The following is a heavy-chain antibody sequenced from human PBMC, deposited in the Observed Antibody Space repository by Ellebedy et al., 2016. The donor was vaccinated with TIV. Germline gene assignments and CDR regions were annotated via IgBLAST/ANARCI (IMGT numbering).Heavy chain of an antibody. J-gene: IGHJ3*02. D-gene: IGHD6-19*01. CDR3: SRDHIAVAGTGALDI. CDR2: IRSKAYGGTT. Sequence: GESLKISCTASGFTFGDYAMSWFRQAPGKGLEWVGFIRSKAYGGTTEYAASVKGRFTISRDDSKSIAYLQMNSLKTEDTAMYYCSRDHIAVAGTGALDIWGHGTMVTVSS. CDR1: GFTFGDYA. V-gene: IGHV3-49*03.